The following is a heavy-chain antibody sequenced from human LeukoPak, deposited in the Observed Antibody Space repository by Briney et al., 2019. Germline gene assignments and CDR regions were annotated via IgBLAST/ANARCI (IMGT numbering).Heavy chain of an antibody. Sequence: GGSLRLSCAASGFTFSNYAMIWVRQAPGKGLECISTLSGENALIYYTDSVKGRFTISRDNSKNTLYLQMSNVRPEDTARYYCARERVIATTYDAFDIWGQGTMVTVSS. V-gene: IGHV3-23*01. CDR2: LSGENALI. J-gene: IGHJ3*02. CDR3: ARERVIATTYDAFDI. CDR1: GFTFSNYA. D-gene: IGHD2-15*01.